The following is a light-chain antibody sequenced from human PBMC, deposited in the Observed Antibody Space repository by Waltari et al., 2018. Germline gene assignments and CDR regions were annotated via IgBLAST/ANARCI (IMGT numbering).Light chain of an antibody. J-gene: IGKJ1*01. Sequence: EIVLTQSPGTLSLSLGERATVSCRASQSVSSALAWYHQKPGQAPRLLIYGASTRATGIPDRFSGSGSGTDFSLTISRLEHDDFAVYYCQHYLRLPVTFGQGTTVEI. CDR1: QSVSSA. V-gene: IGKV3-20*01. CDR2: GAS. CDR3: QHYLRLPVT.